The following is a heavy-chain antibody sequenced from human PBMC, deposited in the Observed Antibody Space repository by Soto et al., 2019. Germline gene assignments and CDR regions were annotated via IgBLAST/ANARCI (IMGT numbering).Heavy chain of an antibody. Sequence: SETLSLTCTVSGGSISSTNYYWGWIRQPPGKGLEWIGSIYGSGTTYYNPSLKSRVTISVDTSKNQFSVKLSSVTAADAAMYYCARLVVVGDSFRLHPGFIDPWGQGTLVTVSS. CDR3: ARLVVVGDSFRLHPGFIDP. CDR2: IYGSGTT. CDR1: GGSISSTNYY. D-gene: IGHD2-15*01. V-gene: IGHV4-39*01. J-gene: IGHJ5*02.